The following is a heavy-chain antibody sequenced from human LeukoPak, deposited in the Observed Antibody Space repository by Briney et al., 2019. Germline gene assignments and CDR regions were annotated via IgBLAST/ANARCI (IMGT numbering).Heavy chain of an antibody. CDR1: GFTFSSYA. J-gene: IGHJ3*02. CDR2: IWYDGSNK. Sequence: PGGSLRLSCAASGFTFSSYAMHWVRQAPGKGLEWVSLIWYDGSNKYYGDSVKGRFTISRDKSKNTVYLQMSSLRAEDTAVYYCASPSSGQSFDIWGQGTMVTVSS. D-gene: IGHD6-19*01. CDR3: ASPSSGQSFDI. V-gene: IGHV3-33*01.